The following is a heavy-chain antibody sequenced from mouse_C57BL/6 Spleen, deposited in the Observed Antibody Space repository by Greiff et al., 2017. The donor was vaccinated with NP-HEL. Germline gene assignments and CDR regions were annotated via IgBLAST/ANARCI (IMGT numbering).Heavy chain of an antibody. J-gene: IGHJ1*03. CDR1: GFTFSDYG. CDR3: ARRNYYGSSDWYFDV. D-gene: IGHD1-1*01. Sequence: EVKVVESGGGLVKPGGSLKLSCAASGFTFSDYGMHWVRQAPEKGLEWVAYISSGSSTIYYADTVKGRFTISRDNAKKTLFLQMTSLRSEDTAMYYCARRNYYGSSDWYFDVWGTGTTVTVSS. CDR2: ISSGSSTI. V-gene: IGHV5-17*01.